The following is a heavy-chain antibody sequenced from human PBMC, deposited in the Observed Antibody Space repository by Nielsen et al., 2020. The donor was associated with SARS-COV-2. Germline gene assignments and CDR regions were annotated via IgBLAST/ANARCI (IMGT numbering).Heavy chain of an antibody. D-gene: IGHD6-19*01. Sequence: GESLKISCAASGFTFSSYSMNWVRQAPGKGLEWVSSISSSSSYIYYADSVKGRFTISRDNAKNSLYLQMNSLRAEDTAVYYCARGGIAVAGTDYYYGMDVWGQGTTVTVSS. V-gene: IGHV3-21*01. CDR3: ARGGIAVAGTDYYYGMDV. CDR2: ISSSSSYI. J-gene: IGHJ6*02. CDR1: GFTFSSYS.